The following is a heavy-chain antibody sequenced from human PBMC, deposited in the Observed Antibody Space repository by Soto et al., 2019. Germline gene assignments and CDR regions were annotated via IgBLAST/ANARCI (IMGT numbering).Heavy chain of an antibody. D-gene: IGHD4-17*01. J-gene: IGHJ6*02. CDR2: IIPIFGTA. V-gene: IGHV1-69*13. CDR1: GGTFSSYA. CDR3: ARDDGYGAYYYYGMDV. Sequence: SVKVSCKASGGTFSSYAISRVRQAPGQGLEWMGGIIPIFGTANYAQKFQGRVTITADESTSTAYMELSSLRSEDTAVYYCARDDGYGAYYYYGMDVWGQGTTVTVS.